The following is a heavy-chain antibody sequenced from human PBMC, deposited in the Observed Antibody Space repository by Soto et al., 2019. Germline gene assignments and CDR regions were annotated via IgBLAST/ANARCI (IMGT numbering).Heavy chain of an antibody. J-gene: IGHJ4*02. CDR2: ISWNSGSI. V-gene: IGHV3-9*01. D-gene: IGHD2-2*01. Sequence: GGSLRLSCAASGFTFDDYAMHWVRQAPGKGLEWVSGISWNSGSIGYADSVKGRFTISRDNAKNSLYLQMNSLRAEDTALYYCAKSPVPAANTKVYFDYWGQGTLVTVSS. CDR1: GFTFDDYA. CDR3: AKSPVPAANTKVYFDY.